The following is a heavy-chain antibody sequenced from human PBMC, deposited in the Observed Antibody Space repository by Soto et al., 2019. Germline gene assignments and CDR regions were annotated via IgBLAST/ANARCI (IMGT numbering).Heavy chain of an antibody. D-gene: IGHD6-19*01. Sequence: GGSLRLSCAASGFTFSSYSMNWVRQAPGKGLEWVSSISSSSGYIYYADSVKGRFTISRDNAKNSLYLQMNSLRAEDTAVYYCARVSFGVAGTIPYGMDVWGQGTTVTVSS. V-gene: IGHV3-21*01. CDR1: GFTFSSYS. J-gene: IGHJ6*02. CDR3: ARVSFGVAGTIPYGMDV. CDR2: ISSSSGYI.